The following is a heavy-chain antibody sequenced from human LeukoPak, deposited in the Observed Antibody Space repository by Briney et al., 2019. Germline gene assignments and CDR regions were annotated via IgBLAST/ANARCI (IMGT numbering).Heavy chain of an antibody. CDR2: IYTSGST. V-gene: IGHV4-61*02. J-gene: IGHJ4*02. D-gene: IGHD6-13*01. CDR3: ARGGNMYSSSWYGGGHFDY. Sequence: SETLSLTCTVSGGSISGGSYYWSWIRQPAGKGLEWIGRIYTSGSTNYNPSLKSRVTISVDTSKNQFSLKLSSVTAADTAVYYCARGGNMYSSSWYGGGHFDYWGQGTLVTVSS. CDR1: GGSISGGSYY.